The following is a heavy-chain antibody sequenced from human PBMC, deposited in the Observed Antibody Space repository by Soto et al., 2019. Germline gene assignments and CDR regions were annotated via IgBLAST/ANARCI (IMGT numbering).Heavy chain of an antibody. CDR2: IKQDGSEK. Sequence: GGSLRLSCAASGFTFSSYWMSWVRQAPGKGLEWVANIKQDGSEKYYVDSVKGRFTISRENAKNSLYLQMNSLRAEDTAVYYCARITIYDFWSGYYSYYYGMDVWGQGTTVTVSS. CDR3: ARITIYDFWSGYYSYYYGMDV. V-gene: IGHV3-7*05. D-gene: IGHD3-3*01. J-gene: IGHJ6*02. CDR1: GFTFSSYW.